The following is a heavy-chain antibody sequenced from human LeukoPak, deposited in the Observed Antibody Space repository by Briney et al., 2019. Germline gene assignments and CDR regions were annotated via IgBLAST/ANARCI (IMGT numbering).Heavy chain of an antibody. J-gene: IGHJ3*02. CDR2: IRYDGSNK. Sequence: GGSLRLSCAASGFTFSSYGMLWVRQAPGKGLEWVAFIRYDGSNKYYADSVKGRFTISRDNSKNTLYLQMNSLRAEDTAVYYCAKDPRFLEWPPGDAFDIWGQGTMVTVSS. D-gene: IGHD3-3*01. CDR3: AKDPRFLEWPPGDAFDI. CDR1: GFTFSSYG. V-gene: IGHV3-30*02.